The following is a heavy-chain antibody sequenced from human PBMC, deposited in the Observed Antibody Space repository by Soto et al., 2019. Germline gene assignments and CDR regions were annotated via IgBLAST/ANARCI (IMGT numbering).Heavy chain of an antibody. CDR3: ARDLFVGAMHVVAFEI. D-gene: IGHD3-16*01. CDR2: IYSGGST. V-gene: IGHV3-66*01. Sequence: EVQLVESGGGLVQPGGSLRLSCAASGFTVSSNYMSWVRQAPGKGLEWVSVIYSGGSTYYADSVKGRFTISRYNSKNTLYLQMNSLRAEDTSVYYCARDLFVGAMHVVAFEIRGQGTMVTVSS. J-gene: IGHJ3*02. CDR1: GFTVSSNY.